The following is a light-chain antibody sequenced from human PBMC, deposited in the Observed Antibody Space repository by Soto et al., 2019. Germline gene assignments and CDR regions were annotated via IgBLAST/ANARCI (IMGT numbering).Light chain of an antibody. CDR1: SSYVGGYRY. CDR2: DVS. V-gene: IGLV2-14*01. Sequence: QSVLTQPASVSGSPGQSIIISCTGTSSYVGGYRYVSWYQQHPGKAPKLMIYDVSNRPSGVSNRFSGSKSGNTASLTISGLQAEDEADYYCSSYTSSSTYVFGTGTKVTVL. J-gene: IGLJ1*01. CDR3: SSYTSSSTYV.